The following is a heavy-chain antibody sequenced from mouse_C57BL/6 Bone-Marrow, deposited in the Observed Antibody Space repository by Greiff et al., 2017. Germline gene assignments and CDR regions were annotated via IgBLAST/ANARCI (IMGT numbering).Heavy chain of an antibody. J-gene: IGHJ3*01. CDR3: AFLRSFAY. D-gene: IGHD1-1*01. CDR2: IDPEDGET. V-gene: IGHV14-2*01. Sequence: VQLQQSGAELVKPGASVKLSCTASGFNIKDYYMHWVKQRTEQGLEWIGRIDPEDGETKYAPKFQGKATITADTSSNTADLQLSSLTSEDTAVYYCAFLRSFAYWGQGTLVTVSA. CDR1: GFNIKDYY.